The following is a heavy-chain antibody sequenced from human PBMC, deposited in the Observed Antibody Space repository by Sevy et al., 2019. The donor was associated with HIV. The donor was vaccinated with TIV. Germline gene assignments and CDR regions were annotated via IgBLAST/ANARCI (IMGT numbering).Heavy chain of an antibody. CDR1: GFTFSSYW. CDR2: IKQDGSEK. V-gene: IGHV3-7*01. J-gene: IGHJ6*02. D-gene: IGHD6-13*01. CDR3: AREGHSCSWYGGDYYYGMDV. Sequence: GESLKISCAASGFTFSSYWMSWVRQAPGKGLEWVANIKQDGSEKYYVDSVKGRFTISRDNAKNSLYLQMNSLRAEDTAVYYCAREGHSCSWYGGDYYYGMDVWGQGTTVTVSS.